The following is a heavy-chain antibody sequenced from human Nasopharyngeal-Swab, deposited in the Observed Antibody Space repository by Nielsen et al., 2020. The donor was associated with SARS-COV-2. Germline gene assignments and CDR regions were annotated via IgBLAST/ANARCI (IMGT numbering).Heavy chain of an antibody. CDR3: TRTEDSLAGMEV. D-gene: IGHD3-22*01. CDR1: GFTFSTYW. J-gene: IGHJ6*02. CDR2: ISGDGSAT. V-gene: IGHV3-74*01. Sequence: GESLKISCAVSGFTFSTYWMQWVRQVPGKGLVWVSCISGDGSATSYADSMKGRFTISRDNAKNTLYLQMNSLRAEDTAVYYCTRTEDSLAGMEVWGQGTTVTVSS.